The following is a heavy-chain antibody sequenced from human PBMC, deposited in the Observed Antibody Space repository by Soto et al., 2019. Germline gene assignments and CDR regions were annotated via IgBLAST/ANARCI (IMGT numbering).Heavy chain of an antibody. V-gene: IGHV1-46*03. CDR2: INPSGGST. CDR1: GYTFTSYY. J-gene: IGHJ4*02. Sequence: QVQLVQSGAEVKKPGASVKVSCKASGYTFTSYYMHWVRQAPGQGVEWMGIINPSGGSTSYAQKFQGRVTMTKDTSTSTVYMELRSLRSEDTAVYYCARAGFGSPPGYWGQGTLVTVSS. D-gene: IGHD3-10*01. CDR3: ARAGFGSPPGY.